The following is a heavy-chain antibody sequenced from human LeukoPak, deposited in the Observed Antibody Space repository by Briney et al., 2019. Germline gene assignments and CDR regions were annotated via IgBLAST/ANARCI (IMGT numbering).Heavy chain of an antibody. D-gene: IGHD5-18*01. CDR3: ARGGYSYGAYYFDY. Sequence: GSSVKVSCKASGGTFSSYAISWVRQAPGQGLEWMGRIIPIFGTANYAQKFQGRVTITTDESTSTAYMELSSLRSEDTAVYYCARGGYSYGAYYFDYWGRGTLVTVSS. CDR2: IIPIFGTA. V-gene: IGHV1-69*05. J-gene: IGHJ4*02. CDR1: GGTFSSYA.